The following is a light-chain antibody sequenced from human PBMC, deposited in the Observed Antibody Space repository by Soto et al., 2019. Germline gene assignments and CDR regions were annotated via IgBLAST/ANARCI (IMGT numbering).Light chain of an antibody. CDR1: HSINNY. V-gene: IGKV1-39*01. J-gene: IGKJ2*01. CDR3: QQNYRPLRT. Sequence: IQMTQSPSSLSASVGDRVIITCRSDHSINNYLNWYQQRPGKVPKLLIYAASTLQSGVPSRFSGSGSGRVFTLTINSLQPEDFATYYCQQNYRPLRTFGRGTRVKI. CDR2: AAS.